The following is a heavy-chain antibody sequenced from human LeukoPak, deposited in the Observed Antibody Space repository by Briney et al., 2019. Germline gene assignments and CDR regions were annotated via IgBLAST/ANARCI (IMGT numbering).Heavy chain of an antibody. CDR2: INPNSGGT. CDR1: GYTFTSYG. V-gene: IGHV1-2*06. Sequence: GASVKVSCKASGYTFTSYGISWVRQAPGQGLEWMGRINPNSGGTNYAQKFQGRVTMTRDTSISTAYMELSRLRSDDTAVYYCARGFSGSGSYYFDYWGQGTLVTVSS. J-gene: IGHJ4*02. D-gene: IGHD3-10*01. CDR3: ARGFSGSGSYYFDY.